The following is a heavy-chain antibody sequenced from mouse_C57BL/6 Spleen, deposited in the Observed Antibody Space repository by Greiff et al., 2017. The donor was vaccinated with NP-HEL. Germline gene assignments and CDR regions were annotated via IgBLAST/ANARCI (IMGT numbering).Heavy chain of an antibody. V-gene: IGHV3-6*01. J-gene: IGHJ1*03. CDR2: ISYDGSN. CDR1: VYSITSGYY. D-gene: IGHD1-1*01. Sequence: EVQLQQSGPGLVKPSQSLSLTCSVTVYSITSGYYWNWIRQFPGNKLEWMGYISYDGSNNYNPSLKNRISITRDTSKNQFFLKLNSVTTEDTATYYCARGLRWYFDVWGTGTTVTVSS. CDR3: ARGLRWYFDV.